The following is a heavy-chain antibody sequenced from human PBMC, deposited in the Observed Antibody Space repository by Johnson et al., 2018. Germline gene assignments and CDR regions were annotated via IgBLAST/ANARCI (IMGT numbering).Heavy chain of an antibody. D-gene: IGHD2-2*01. CDR1: GGSFSGYY. CDR2: INHSGST. J-gene: IGHJ6*02. Sequence: QVQLQQWGAGLLKPSETLSLTCAVYGGSFSGYYWSWIRQPPGKGLEWIGEINHSGSTNYNPSLKSRVTISVDTSKNQFPLKLSSVNAADTAVYYCARGVYCSSTSCFRGMDVWGQGTTVTVSS. V-gene: IGHV4-34*01. CDR3: ARGVYCSSTSCFRGMDV.